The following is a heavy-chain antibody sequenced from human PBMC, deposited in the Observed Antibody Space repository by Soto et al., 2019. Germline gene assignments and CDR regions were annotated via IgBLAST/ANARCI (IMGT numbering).Heavy chain of an antibody. CDR3: ASHPVDSSGWQDC. CDR2: ISYDGSNK. Sequence: PGGSLRLSCAASGFTFSSYAMHWVRQAPGKGLEWVAVISYDGSNKYYADSVKGRFTISRDNSKNTLYLQMNSLRAEDTAVYYCASHPVDSSGWQDCWGQGTLVTVS. J-gene: IGHJ4*02. CDR1: GFTFSSYA. D-gene: IGHD6-19*01. V-gene: IGHV3-30-3*01.